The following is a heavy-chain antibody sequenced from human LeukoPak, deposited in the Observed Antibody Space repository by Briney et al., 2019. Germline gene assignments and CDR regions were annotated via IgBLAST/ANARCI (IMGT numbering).Heavy chain of an antibody. D-gene: IGHD3-22*01. V-gene: IGHV1-8*03. CDR1: GYTFTNYD. Sequence: ASVKLSCKASGYTFTNYDINWVRQATGQGLEWMGWMNTNRGNTGYTQKFQDRVTISRSTSISTAYMELSSLRSEDTAVYYGAAVPIRCDSSGYADDHWGQGTLVTVSS. CDR2: MNTNRGNT. J-gene: IGHJ4*02. CDR3: AAVPIRCDSSGYADDH.